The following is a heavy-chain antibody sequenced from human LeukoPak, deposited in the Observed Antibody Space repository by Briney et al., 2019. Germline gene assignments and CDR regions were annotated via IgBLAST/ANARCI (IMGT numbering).Heavy chain of an antibody. Sequence: ASVKVSCKASGYTFTSYDINWVRQATGQGLEWMGIINPSGGSTSYAQKFQGRVTMTRDMSTSTVYMELSSLRSEDTAVYYCARVGANYVGYFDYWGQGTLVTVSS. D-gene: IGHD3-16*01. CDR1: GYTFTSYD. J-gene: IGHJ4*02. CDR2: INPSGGST. CDR3: ARVGANYVGYFDY. V-gene: IGHV1-46*01.